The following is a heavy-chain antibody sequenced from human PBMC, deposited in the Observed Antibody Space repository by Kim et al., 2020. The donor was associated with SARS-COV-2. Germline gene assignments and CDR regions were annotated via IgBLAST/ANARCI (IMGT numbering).Heavy chain of an antibody. CDR3: AKDRGGSGWPVFDS. CDR1: GFTLSKNA. Sequence: GGSLRLSCAVSGFTLSKNAMSWVRQAPGRGLEWVSTIHPRAETTYYADSVNGRFTIYRDNSNHTLYLQLTGLRADDTAVYYCAKDRGGSGWPVFDSRGQGTLVTVSS. V-gene: IGHV3-23*01. CDR2: IHPRAETT. J-gene: IGHJ4*02. D-gene: IGHD6-19*01.